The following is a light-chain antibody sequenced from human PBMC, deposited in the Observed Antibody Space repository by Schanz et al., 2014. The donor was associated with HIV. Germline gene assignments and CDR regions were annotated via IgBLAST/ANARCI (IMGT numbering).Light chain of an antibody. Sequence: QSALTQPPSASGSLGQSVTISCTGTSSDVGGYNYVSWYQQHPGKAPKLMIYDVSERPSGVPDRFSGSKSGNTASLTISGLQPEDEAHYYCSSYTETDTLLFGGGTKLTVL. CDR1: SSDVGGYNY. J-gene: IGLJ2*01. CDR3: SSYTETDTLL. CDR2: DVS. V-gene: IGLV2-11*01.